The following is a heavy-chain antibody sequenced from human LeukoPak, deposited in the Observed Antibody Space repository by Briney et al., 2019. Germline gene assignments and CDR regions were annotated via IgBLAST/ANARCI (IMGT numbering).Heavy chain of an antibody. Sequence: ASVKVSCKASGYTFTSYYIHWVRQAPGQGLEWMGIINPGGGSTSYAQNFQGRVTMTRGTSTSTVYMELSSLRSEDTAIYYCARGGDNSYFDYWGQGTLVTVSS. CDR1: GYTFTSYY. V-gene: IGHV1-46*01. CDR3: ARGGDNSYFDY. J-gene: IGHJ4*02. CDR2: INPGGGST. D-gene: IGHD4-23*01.